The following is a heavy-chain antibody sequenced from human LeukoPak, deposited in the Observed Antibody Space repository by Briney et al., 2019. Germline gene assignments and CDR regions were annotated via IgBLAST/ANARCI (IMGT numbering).Heavy chain of an antibody. CDR1: GGTFSSYA. D-gene: IGHD3-22*01. Sequence: RASVKVSCKASGGTFSSYAISWVRRAPGQGLEWMGRIIPILGIANYAQKFQGRVTITADKSTSTAYMELSSLRSEDTAVYYCARDKGGYGAFDIWGQGTMVTVSS. CDR2: IIPILGIA. CDR3: ARDKGGYGAFDI. J-gene: IGHJ3*02. V-gene: IGHV1-69*04.